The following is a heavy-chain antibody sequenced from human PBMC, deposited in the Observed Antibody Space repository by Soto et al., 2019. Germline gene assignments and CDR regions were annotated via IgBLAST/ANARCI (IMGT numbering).Heavy chain of an antibody. D-gene: IGHD4-17*01. J-gene: IGHJ4*02. CDR1: GFTFSSYG. CDR3: AKDAKAAVRTPRLPVG. V-gene: IGHV3-30*18. Sequence: GGSLRLSCAASGFTFSSYGMHWVRQAPGKGLEWVAVISYDGSNKYYADSVKGRFTISRDNSKNTLYLQMNSLRAEDTAVYYCAKDAKAAVRTPRLPVGWGQGTLVTVSS. CDR2: ISYDGSNK.